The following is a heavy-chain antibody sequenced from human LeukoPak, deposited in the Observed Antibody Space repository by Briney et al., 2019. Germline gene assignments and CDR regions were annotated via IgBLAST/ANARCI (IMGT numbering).Heavy chain of an antibody. J-gene: IGHJ4*02. CDR3: ARTDCSSTSCYISFDY. Sequence: PSETLSLTCTVSGGSISSGDYYWSWIRQPPGKGLEWIGYIYYSGSTYYNPSLKSRVTISEDTSKNQFSLKLSSVTAADTAVYYCARTDCSSTSCYISFDYWGQGTLVTVSS. D-gene: IGHD2-2*02. CDR2: IYYSGST. CDR1: GGSISSGDYY. V-gene: IGHV4-30-4*08.